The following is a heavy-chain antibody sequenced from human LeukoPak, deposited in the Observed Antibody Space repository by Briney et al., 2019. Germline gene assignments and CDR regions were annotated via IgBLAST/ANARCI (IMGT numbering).Heavy chain of an antibody. V-gene: IGHV1-69*04. CDR3: ARDIWSNTAMVTYFDY. CDR2: XIPILGIA. J-gene: IGHJ4*02. Sequence: XIPILGIANYAQKFQGRVTITADKSTSTAYMELSSLRSEDTAVYYCARDIWSNTAMVTYFDYWGQGTLVTVSS. D-gene: IGHD5-18*01.